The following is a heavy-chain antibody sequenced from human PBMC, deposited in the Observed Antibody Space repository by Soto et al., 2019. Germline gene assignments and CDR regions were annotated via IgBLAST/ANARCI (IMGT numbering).Heavy chain of an antibody. J-gene: IGHJ6*04. D-gene: IGHD2-15*01. CDR2: INGDGSSS. CDR3: ARENVVVLSAQDV. CDR1: GFTFSSYW. Sequence: PGGSLRLSCAASGFTFSSYWMHWVRQAPGKGLVWVSRINGDGSSSTYADSVKGRFTISRDNAKNTLSLQMNNLRAEDTAVYYCARENVVVLSAQDVWGTGTTVTVSS. V-gene: IGHV3-74*01.